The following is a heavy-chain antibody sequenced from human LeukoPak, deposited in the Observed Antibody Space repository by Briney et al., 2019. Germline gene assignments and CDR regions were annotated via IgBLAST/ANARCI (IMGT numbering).Heavy chain of an antibody. CDR1: GFALSSHW. J-gene: IGHJ6*02. CDR2: VNRDGSET. V-gene: IGHV3-7*03. CDR3: ARNNGMDV. Sequence: GGFLRLSCAASGFALSSHWMTWVRQVPGRGPEWVANVNRDGSETYYLDSVKGRFTISKDNAKNSLYLQMNSLRAEDTALYRCARNNGMDVWGQGTTVIVSS.